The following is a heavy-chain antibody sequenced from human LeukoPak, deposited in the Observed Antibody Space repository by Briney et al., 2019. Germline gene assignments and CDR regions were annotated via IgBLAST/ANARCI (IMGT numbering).Heavy chain of an antibody. CDR2: MNLNSGNT. Sequence: ASVKVSCKASGYTFTSYDINWGRQATGQGLEWRGWMNLNSGNTGYAQKFQGRVTMTRNTSISTAYMELSSLRSEDTAVYYCARVFSKVRYSSGWLGYWGQGTLVTVSS. CDR3: ARVFSKVRYSSGWLGY. V-gene: IGHV1-8*01. D-gene: IGHD6-19*01. CDR1: GYTFTSYD. J-gene: IGHJ4*02.